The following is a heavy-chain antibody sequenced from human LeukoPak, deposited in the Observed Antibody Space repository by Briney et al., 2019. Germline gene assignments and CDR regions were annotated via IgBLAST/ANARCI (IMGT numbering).Heavy chain of an antibody. CDR3: ARGPYGDYVDALDY. CDR2: ITASGTAM. J-gene: IGHJ4*02. V-gene: IGHV3-48*02. Sequence: GGSLRLSCAASGFTFSSYSMNWVRQAPGKGLEWVSHITASGTAMFYADSVKGRFTISRDNAKNSLYLQMNSLRDEDTAVYYCARGPYGDYVDALDYWGQGTLVTVSS. D-gene: IGHD4-17*01. CDR1: GFTFSSYS.